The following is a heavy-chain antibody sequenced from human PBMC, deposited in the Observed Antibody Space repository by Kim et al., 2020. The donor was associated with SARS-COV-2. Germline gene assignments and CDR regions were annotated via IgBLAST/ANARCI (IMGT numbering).Heavy chain of an antibody. D-gene: IGHD4-17*01. CDR2: IYYSGST. Sequence: SETLSLTCTVSGGSVSSGSYYWSWIRQPPGKGLEWIGYIYYSGSTNSTPSLKSRVTISVDTSKNQFSLKLSSVTAADTAVYYCARVYGDYGTNWFDPWGQGTLVTVSS. CDR1: GGSVSSGSYY. J-gene: IGHJ5*02. CDR3: ARVYGDYGTNWFDP. V-gene: IGHV4-61*01.